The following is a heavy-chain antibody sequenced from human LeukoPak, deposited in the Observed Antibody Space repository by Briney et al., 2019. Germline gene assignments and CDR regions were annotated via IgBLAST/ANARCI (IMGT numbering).Heavy chain of an antibody. J-gene: IGHJ6*02. V-gene: IGHV3-23*01. Sequence: PGGSLRLSCAASGFTFSSYAMSWVRQAPGKGLEWVSAISGSGGSTYYADSVKGRFTISRDNAKNSLYLQMNSLRAEDTALYYCAKDKLDDYYGMDVWGQGTTVTVSS. D-gene: IGHD4-23*01. CDR3: AKDKLDDYYGMDV. CDR2: ISGSGGST. CDR1: GFTFSSYA.